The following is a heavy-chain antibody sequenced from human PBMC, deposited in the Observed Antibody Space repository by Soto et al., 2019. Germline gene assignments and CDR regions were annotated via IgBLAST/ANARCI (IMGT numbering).Heavy chain of an antibody. CDR3: ARDGQDCSGGSCYYFLDY. Sequence: GASVKVSCKASGYTFTSYGISWVRQAPGQGLEWMGWISAYNGNTNYAQKLQGRVTMTTDTSTSTAYMELRSLRSDDTAVYYCARDGQDCSGGSCYYFLDYWGQGTTVTVST. V-gene: IGHV1-18*04. D-gene: IGHD2-15*01. J-gene: IGHJ4*02. CDR1: GYTFTSYG. CDR2: ISAYNGNT.